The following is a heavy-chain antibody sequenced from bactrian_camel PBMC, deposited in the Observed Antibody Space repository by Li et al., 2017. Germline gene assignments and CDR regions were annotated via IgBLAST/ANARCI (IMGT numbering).Heavy chain of an antibody. D-gene: IGHD6*01. CDR1: GDLDSAGC. J-gene: IGHJ4*01. CDR3: ATGTVGGTWFQCNY. CDR2: ISSGGWA. Sequence: VQLVESGGGSAQAGGSLKLTCSLSGDLDSAGCWSWFRQAEGEEREWVATISSGGWAGYADSVRDRFTISKDNTKNTLYLRMNSLKSEDTARYYCATGTVGGTWFQCNYWGQGTQVTVS. V-gene: IGHV3S67*01.